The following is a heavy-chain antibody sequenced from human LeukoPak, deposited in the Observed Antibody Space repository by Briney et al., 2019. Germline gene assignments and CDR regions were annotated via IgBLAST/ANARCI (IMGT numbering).Heavy chain of an antibody. CDR1: GFTVSNSF. D-gene: IGHD7-27*01. V-gene: IGHV3-53*01. J-gene: IGHJ4*02. CDR3: AKTGGPWD. Sequence: GGSLRLSCAASGFTVSNSFMTWVRQAPGKGLEQVSVIYSGGDTYYTDSVKGRFTISRDNSKNTLFLQMNSLRADDTAVYYCAKTGGPWDWGQGTLVTVSS. CDR2: IYSGGDT.